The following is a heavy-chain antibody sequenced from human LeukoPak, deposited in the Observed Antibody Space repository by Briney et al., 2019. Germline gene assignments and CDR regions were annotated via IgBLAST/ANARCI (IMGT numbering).Heavy chain of an antibody. D-gene: IGHD5-12*01. CDR3: ARGFDSKSTYFDY. J-gene: IGHJ4*02. Sequence: SETLSLSCTVFGGSISNYYWNWIRQLPGKGLEWIGYIYNSGSMNYNPSLKSRVNISVDTSKNQFSLRLTSVSAADTAVYYCARGFDSKSTYFDYWGQGTLLTVSS. CDR1: GGSISNYY. CDR2: IYNSGSM. V-gene: IGHV4-59*01.